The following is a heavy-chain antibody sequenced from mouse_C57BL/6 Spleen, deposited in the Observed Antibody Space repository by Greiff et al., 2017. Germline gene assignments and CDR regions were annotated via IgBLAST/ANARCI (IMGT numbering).Heavy chain of an antibody. D-gene: IGHD2-4*01. Sequence: VKVVESDAELVKPGASVKISCKVSGYTFTDHTIHWMKQRPEQGLEWIGYIYPRDGSTKYTEKFKGKATLTADKSTITAYMQLNSLTSEDSAVYFCARWDYDVYFDVWGTGTTVTVSS. V-gene: IGHV1-78*01. CDR2: IYPRDGST. CDR3: ARWDYDVYFDV. J-gene: IGHJ1*03. CDR1: GYTFTDHT.